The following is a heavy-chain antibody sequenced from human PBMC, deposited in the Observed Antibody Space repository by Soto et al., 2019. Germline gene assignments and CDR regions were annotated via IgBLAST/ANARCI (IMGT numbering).Heavy chain of an antibody. CDR3: ARSRTYYGATGY. CDR2: MNPNSGNT. D-gene: IGHD4-17*01. Sequence: GASVKVSCKASGYTFTSYDINWVRQATGQGLEWMGWMNPNSGNTGYAQKFQGRVTMTRNTSISTAYMELSSLRSEDTAVYYCARSRTYYGATGYWGQGTLVTVSS. V-gene: IGHV1-8*01. CDR1: GYTFTSYD. J-gene: IGHJ4*02.